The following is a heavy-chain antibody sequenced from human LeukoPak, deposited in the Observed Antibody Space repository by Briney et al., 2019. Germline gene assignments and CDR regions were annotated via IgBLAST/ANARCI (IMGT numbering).Heavy chain of an antibody. V-gene: IGHV1-2*02. CDR3: ARGSSINWYKYYFDY. D-gene: IGHD6-13*01. CDR2: INPNSGGT. Sequence: ASVNVSCKASGYTFTGYYMHWVRQAPGQGLEWVGWINPNSGGTNYAQKFQGRVTMTRDTSISTAYMELTRLGSDDTAVYYCARGSSINWYKYYFDYWGQGTLVTVSS. J-gene: IGHJ4*02. CDR1: GYTFTGYY.